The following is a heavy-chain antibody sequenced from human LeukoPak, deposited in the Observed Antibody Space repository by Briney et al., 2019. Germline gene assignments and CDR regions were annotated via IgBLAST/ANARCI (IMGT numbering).Heavy chain of an antibody. D-gene: IGHD1-26*01. CDR2: ISGSGVTT. CDR3: AKNQRGQGEYYYYMDV. Sequence: GGSLRLSCAASGFTFSSYSMNWVRQAPGKGLEWVSAISGSGVTTYYADSVKGRFTSSRDNSKNTLYLQMNSLRAEDTAVYYCAKNQRGQGEYYYYMDVWGKGTTVTVSS. J-gene: IGHJ6*03. CDR1: GFTFSSYS. V-gene: IGHV3-23*01.